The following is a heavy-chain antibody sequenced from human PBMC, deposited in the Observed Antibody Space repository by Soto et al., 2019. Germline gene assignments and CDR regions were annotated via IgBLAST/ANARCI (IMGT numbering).Heavy chain of an antibody. CDR2: ISGNGGDT. CDR3: GYERRGSGGFGCSY. Sequence: VQLLESGGGLVQPGGSVRLSCAASGFAFSSYAMSWVRQAPGKGLEWVAAISGNGGDTSYADSVRGRFTISRDNSRDTMFLQVNILGADDTAVYYCGYERRGSGGFGCSYWGQGILVTVSS. CDR1: GFAFSSYA. D-gene: IGHD6-19*01. J-gene: IGHJ4*02. V-gene: IGHV3-23*01.